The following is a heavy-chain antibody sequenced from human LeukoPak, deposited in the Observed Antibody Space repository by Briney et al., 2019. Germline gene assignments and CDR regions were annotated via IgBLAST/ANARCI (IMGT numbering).Heavy chain of an antibody. J-gene: IGHJ5*02. CDR3: ARDTRRDGYNPGMSRKNWFDP. V-gene: IGHV1-2*02. CDR2: INPNSGGT. CDR1: GYTFTGYY. Sequence: ASVKVSCKASGYTFTGYYMHWVRQAPGQGLEWMGWINPNSGGTNYAQKFQGRVTMTRDTSISTAYMELRRLRSDDTAVYYCARDTRRDGYNPGMSRKNWFDPWGQGTLVTVSS. D-gene: IGHD5-24*01.